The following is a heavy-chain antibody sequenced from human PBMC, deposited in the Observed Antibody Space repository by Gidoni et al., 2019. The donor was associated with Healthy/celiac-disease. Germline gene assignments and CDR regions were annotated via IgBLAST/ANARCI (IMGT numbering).Heavy chain of an antibody. V-gene: IGHV1-69*01. CDR3: ARESPGYCSGGSCYNWFDP. Sequence: QVQLVQSGAEVKKPGSSVKVSCQASGGTFSSYAISCVRQAPGQGLEWMGGIIPIFGTANYAQKCQGRVTITADESTSTAYMGLSSLGSEDTAVYYCARESPGYCSGGSCYNWFDPWGQGTLVTVSS. CDR1: GGTFSSYA. J-gene: IGHJ5*02. CDR2: IIPIFGTA. D-gene: IGHD2-15*01.